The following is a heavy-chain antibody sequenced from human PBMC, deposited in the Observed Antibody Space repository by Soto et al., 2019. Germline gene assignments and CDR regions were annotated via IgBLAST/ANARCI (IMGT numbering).Heavy chain of an antibody. V-gene: IGHV1-18*01. CDR3: ARDIESVTAKHFFYYYAMEV. CDR1: GFTFSNYG. J-gene: IGHJ6*02. Sequence: ASVKVSCKASGFTFSNYGLNWVRQAPGQGLEWMGWVSANNGHTNYAQNLQGRVSMTTDTSTSTAYMELRGLTFDDTAVYYCARDIESVTAKHFFYYYAMEVWG. D-gene: IGHD2-8*01. CDR2: VSANNGHT.